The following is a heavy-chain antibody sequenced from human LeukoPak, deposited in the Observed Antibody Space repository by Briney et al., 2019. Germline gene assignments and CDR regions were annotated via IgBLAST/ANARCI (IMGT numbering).Heavy chain of an antibody. V-gene: IGHV1-69*13. CDR3: ARTGPYSDVYYLDY. CDR1: GGTFSSYA. D-gene: IGHD4-17*01. CDR2: IIPIFGTA. J-gene: IGHJ4*01. Sequence: SVKVSCKASGGTFSSYAISWVRQAPGQGLEWMGGIIPIFGTANYAQKFQGRVTITADEATSTAYMDLMSLRSDDTAVYYCARTGPYSDVYYLDYWGHGTLVTVSS.